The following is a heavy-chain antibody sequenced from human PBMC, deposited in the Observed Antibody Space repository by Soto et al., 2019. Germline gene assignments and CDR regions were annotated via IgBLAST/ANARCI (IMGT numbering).Heavy chain of an antibody. Sequence: QMEQSGAEVRKPGSSVKVSCKPSGGSLTSYPMAWVRQAPGQGFEWMGGIIPIHGTTDYAQKFQGRVTITADESTNRATLELTGLTSEDTAVYNCARGWGLVSWGQGTLVTVSS. CDR3: ARGWGLVS. J-gene: IGHJ4*02. D-gene: IGHD3-16*01. CDR2: IIPIHGTT. CDR1: GGSLTSYP. V-gene: IGHV1-69*01.